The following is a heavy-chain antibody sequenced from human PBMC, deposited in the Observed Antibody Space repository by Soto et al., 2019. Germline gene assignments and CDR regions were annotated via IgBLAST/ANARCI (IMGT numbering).Heavy chain of an antibody. CDR1: GYTFTSYD. CDR3: ARSKLMTKMGGLGGD. V-gene: IGHV1-8*01. CDR2: MNPNSGNT. Sequence: QVQLVQSGAEVKKPGASVKVSCKASGYTFTSYDINWVRQATGQGLEWMGWMNPNSGNTGYAQKFQGRVTMTRNTTRSTAYMELRSRRSEDTAVYYCARSKLMTKMGGLGGDWGQGTLVTVSS. D-gene: IGHD2-8*01. J-gene: IGHJ4*02.